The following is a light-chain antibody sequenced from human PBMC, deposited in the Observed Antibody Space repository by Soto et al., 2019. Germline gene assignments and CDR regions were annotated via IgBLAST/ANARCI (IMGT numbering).Light chain of an antibody. CDR1: SSDVGSYNL. CDR2: EGS. Sequence: QSALTQPASVSGSPGQSITISCTGTSSDVGSYNLVSWYQQHPGKAPKLMIYEGSKRPSGVSNRFSGSKSGNTASLTISGLQAEDEADSYCCSYAGSSLFGGGTKLTVL. V-gene: IGLV2-23*01. J-gene: IGLJ2*01. CDR3: CSYAGSSL.